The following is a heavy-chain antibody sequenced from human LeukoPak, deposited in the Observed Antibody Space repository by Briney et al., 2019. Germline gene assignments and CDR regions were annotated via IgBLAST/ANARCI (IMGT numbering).Heavy chain of an antibody. Sequence: PGGSLRLSCAASGFTFSSYAMSWVRQAPGKGLEWVSAISGSGGSTYYADSVKGRFTISRDNSKNTLYLQMNSPRAEDTAVYYCAKSRRYCSGGSCVFDYWGQGTLVTVSS. CDR2: ISGSGGST. CDR3: AKSRRYCSGGSCVFDY. V-gene: IGHV3-23*01. D-gene: IGHD2-15*01. J-gene: IGHJ4*02. CDR1: GFTFSSYA.